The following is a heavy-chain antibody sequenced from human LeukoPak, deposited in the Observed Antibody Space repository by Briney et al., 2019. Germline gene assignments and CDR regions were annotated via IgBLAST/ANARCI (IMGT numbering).Heavy chain of an antibody. D-gene: IGHD1-7*01. CDR3: TTRQSITGTD. V-gene: IGHV3-15*01. Sequence: GETLRLSCAASGFTFSNAWMSWVRQAPGTGLEWVGRIKSKTDGGTTDYAAPVKGRFTISRDDSKNTLYLQMNSLKTEDTAVYYCTTRQSITGTDWGQRTLVTVSS. CDR2: IKSKTDGGTT. J-gene: IGHJ4*02. CDR1: GFTFSNAW.